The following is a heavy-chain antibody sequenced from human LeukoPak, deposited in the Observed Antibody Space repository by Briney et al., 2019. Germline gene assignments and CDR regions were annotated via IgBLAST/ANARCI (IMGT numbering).Heavy chain of an antibody. CDR3: ARGAKYSYYYYMDV. Sequence: SETLSLTWTVSGGSISRYYWSWIRQPAGKGLEWIGRIYTSGSTNYNPSLKSRVTMSVDTSKNQFSLKLSSVTAADTAVYYCARGAKYSYYYYMDVWGKGTTVTVSS. CDR1: GGSISRYY. J-gene: IGHJ6*03. D-gene: IGHD5-18*01. CDR2: IYTSGST. V-gene: IGHV4-4*07.